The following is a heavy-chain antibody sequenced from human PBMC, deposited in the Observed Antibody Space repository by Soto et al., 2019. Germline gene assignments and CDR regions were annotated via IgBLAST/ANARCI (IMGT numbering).Heavy chain of an antibody. V-gene: IGHV4-59*02. J-gene: IGHJ6*02. CDR1: GDSVSNYY. D-gene: IGHD1-1*01. CDR3: ARHWGTTSAYYYGMDV. CDR2: IYYSGST. Sequence: PSETLSLTCTVSGDSVSNYYWSWIRQPPGKGLEWIGYIYYSGSTDYNPSLRSRVTISVDMSKNQFSLKLSSVTAADTAVYYCARHWGTTSAYYYGMDVWGRGTTVTVSS.